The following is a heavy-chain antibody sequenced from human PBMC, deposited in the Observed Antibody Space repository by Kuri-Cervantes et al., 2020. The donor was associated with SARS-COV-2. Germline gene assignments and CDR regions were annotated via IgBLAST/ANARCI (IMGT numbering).Heavy chain of an antibody. CDR2: VSWNGSRT. CDR1: GLTFSNSD. V-gene: IGHV3-19*01. D-gene: IGHD6-13*01. Sequence: GESLKISCAASGLTFSNSDMNWVRQAPGKGLEWVSGVSWNGSRTHYADSVKGRFIISRDNSRNFLYQQMNSLRPEDMAVYYCARNLSSSWYGNWFDPWGQGTLVTVSS. J-gene: IGHJ5*02. CDR3: ARNLSSSWYGNWFDP.